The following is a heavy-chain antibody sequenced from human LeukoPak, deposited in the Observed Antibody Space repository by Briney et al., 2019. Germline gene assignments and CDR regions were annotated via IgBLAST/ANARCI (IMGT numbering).Heavy chain of an antibody. J-gene: IGHJ4*02. D-gene: IGHD2-21*02. CDR2: INHSGST. V-gene: IGHV4-34*01. CDR3: ARVPARRVVTTPTYFDF. CDR1: GGSFSGYY. Sequence: SETLSLTCAVYGGSFSGYYWSWIRQPPGKGLEWIGEINHSGSTNYNPSLKSRVTISVDTSKNQFSLKLSSVTAADTAVYYCARVPARRVVTTPTYFDFWGQGTLVTVSS.